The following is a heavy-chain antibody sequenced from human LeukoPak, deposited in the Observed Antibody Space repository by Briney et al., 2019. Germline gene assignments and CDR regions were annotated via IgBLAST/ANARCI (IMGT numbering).Heavy chain of an antibody. J-gene: IGHJ4*02. Sequence: GGSLRLSCAASGFTFSSYWLSWVRQAPGKGLEWVANIKQDGSEKYYVDSVKGRFTISRDNAKNSLYLQMNSLRAEDTALYYCAKASPPAVAGYFDYWGQGTLVTVSS. CDR3: AKASPPAVAGYFDY. CDR2: IKQDGSEK. D-gene: IGHD6-19*01. CDR1: GFTFSSYW. V-gene: IGHV3-7*03.